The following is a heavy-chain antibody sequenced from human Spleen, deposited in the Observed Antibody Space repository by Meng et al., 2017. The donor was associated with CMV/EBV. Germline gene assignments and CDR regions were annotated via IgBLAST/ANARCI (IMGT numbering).Heavy chain of an antibody. CDR1: GGSFSGYY. Sequence: SETLSLTCAVYGGSFSGYYWSWIRQPPGKGLEWIGEINHSGSTNYNPSLKSRVTISVDTSKNQFSLKLSSVTAADTAVYYCARAPGCSSTSCYYYFDYWGQGTLVTVSS. J-gene: IGHJ4*02. D-gene: IGHD2-2*01. V-gene: IGHV4-34*01. CDR2: INHSGST. CDR3: ARAPGCSSTSCYYYFDY.